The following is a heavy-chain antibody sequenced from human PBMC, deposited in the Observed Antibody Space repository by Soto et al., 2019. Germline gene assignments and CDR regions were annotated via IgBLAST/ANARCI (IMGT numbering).Heavy chain of an antibody. D-gene: IGHD2-15*01. CDR2: ISGSGGST. CDR1: GSTFSSYA. J-gene: IGHJ4*02. Sequence: EVQLLESGGGLVQPGGSLRLSCGASGSTFSSYAMSWVRQAPGKGLEWVSAISGSGGSTYYADSVKGRFTISRDNSKNTLYLQMNSLRAEDTAVYYCAKAGMGGYCSGGRCYYLIDYWGQGTLVTVSS. CDR3: AKAGMGGYCSGGRCYYLIDY. V-gene: IGHV3-23*01.